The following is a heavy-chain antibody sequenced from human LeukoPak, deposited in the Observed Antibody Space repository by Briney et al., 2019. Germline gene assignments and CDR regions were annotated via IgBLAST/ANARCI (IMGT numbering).Heavy chain of an antibody. CDR3: ARASSDLVLDY. Sequence: GGSLRLSCAASGFTFSSYSMNWVRQAPGKGLEWVSSISSSSSYIYYADSVKDRFTISRDNAKNSLYLQMNSLRAEDTAVYYCARASSDLVLDYWGQGTLVTVSS. V-gene: IGHV3-21*01. D-gene: IGHD2-8*01. CDR1: GFTFSSYS. CDR2: ISSSSSYI. J-gene: IGHJ4*02.